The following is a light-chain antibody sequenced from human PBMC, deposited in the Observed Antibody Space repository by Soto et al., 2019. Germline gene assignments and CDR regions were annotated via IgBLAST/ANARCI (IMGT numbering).Light chain of an antibody. CDR3: QQYGSSPWT. CDR1: QSVSSSY. CDR2: GAS. J-gene: IGKJ1*01. V-gene: IGKV3-20*01. Sequence: SVLTQSPGTLSLSPGERATLSFRSSQSVSSSYLAWYQQKPGQAPRLLIYGASSRATGIPDRFSGSGSGTDFTLTISRLEPEDFAVYYCQQYGSSPWTFGQGTKWIS.